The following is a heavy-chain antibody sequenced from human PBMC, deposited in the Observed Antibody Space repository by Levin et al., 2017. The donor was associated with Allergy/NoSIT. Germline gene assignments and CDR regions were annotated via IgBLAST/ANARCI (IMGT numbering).Heavy chain of an antibody. V-gene: IGHV3-11*01. J-gene: IGHJ4*02. D-gene: IGHD3-16*02. CDR3: ARGSVMITFGGVIVIGPPDY. CDR1: GFTFSDYY. Sequence: GESLKISCAASGFTFSDYYMSWIRQAPGKGLEWVSYISSSGSTIYYADSVKGRFTISRDNAKNSLYLQMNSLRAEDTAVYYCARGSVMITFGGVIVIGPPDYWGQGTLVTVSS. CDR2: ISSSGSTI.